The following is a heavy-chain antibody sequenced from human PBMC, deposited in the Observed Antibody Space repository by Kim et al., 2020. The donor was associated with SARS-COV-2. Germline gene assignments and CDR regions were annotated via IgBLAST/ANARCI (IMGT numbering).Heavy chain of an antibody. CDR3: ARNGIAAAGTINWFDP. Sequence: SRKRRVTISVDTSKNQFSLKLSSVTAADTAVYYCARNGIAAAGTINWFDPWGQGTLVTVSS. J-gene: IGHJ5*02. D-gene: IGHD6-13*01. V-gene: IGHV4-34*01.